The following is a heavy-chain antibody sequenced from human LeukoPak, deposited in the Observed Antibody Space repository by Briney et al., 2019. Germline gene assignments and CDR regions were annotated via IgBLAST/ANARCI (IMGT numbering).Heavy chain of an antibody. CDR1: GLRFSTYA. Sequence: GGSLRLSCTVSGLRFSTYAMSWVRQAPGKGLEWVSSISGSGGSTYYADSVKGRFTGSRDNSKNTVYLELNSLRAEDRAIYFCAKGGQNFDFWRFDYWGQGTLVTVSS. CDR3: AKGGQNFDFWRFDY. CDR2: ISGSGGST. J-gene: IGHJ4*02. V-gene: IGHV3-23*01. D-gene: IGHD3-3*01.